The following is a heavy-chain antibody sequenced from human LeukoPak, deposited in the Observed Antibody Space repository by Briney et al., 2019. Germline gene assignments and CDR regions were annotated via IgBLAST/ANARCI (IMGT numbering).Heavy chain of an antibody. CDR3: ARDRWGAASSRFMDY. D-gene: IGHD6-13*01. V-gene: IGHV4-31*03. CDR2: IYYSGST. Sequence: PSQTLSLTCTVSGGSISSGGYYWSWIRQHPGKGLEWIGYIYYSGSTYYNPSLTSRDTISVDTSKNQFSLKLSSVTAADTAVYYCARDRWGAASSRFMDYWGQGTLVTVSS. J-gene: IGHJ4*02. CDR1: GGSISSGGYY.